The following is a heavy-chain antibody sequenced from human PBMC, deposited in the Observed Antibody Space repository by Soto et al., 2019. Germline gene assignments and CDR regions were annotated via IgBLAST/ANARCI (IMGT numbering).Heavy chain of an antibody. Sequence: EVQLVESGGGLVQPGGSLRLSCAASGFTFSSYDMHWVRQATGKGLEWVSAIGTAGDPYYPGSVKGRFTISREIAKNSLYLQMNSLRAGDTAVYYCARGRYREGITMTQRGGMDVWGQGTTVTVSS. V-gene: IGHV3-13*05. D-gene: IGHD3-22*01. J-gene: IGHJ6*02. CDR2: IGTAGDP. CDR3: ARGRYREGITMTQRGGMDV. CDR1: GFTFSSYD.